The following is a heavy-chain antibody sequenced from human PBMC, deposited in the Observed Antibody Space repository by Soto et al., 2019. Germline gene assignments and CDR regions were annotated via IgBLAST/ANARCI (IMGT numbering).Heavy chain of an antibody. D-gene: IGHD3-10*01. CDR1: GFTVSSTY. V-gene: IGHV3-66*01. CDR2: LYSGGTT. J-gene: IGHJ3*02. Sequence: EVQLAESGGGLVQPGGSLRLSCEASGFTVSSTYMNWVRQAPGKGLEWVSVLYSGGTTYYADSVKGRFTISVDHSKNTLYLQINSLRAEDTAVYYCPRDRGGGFDAFAISGQGTMGTVSS. CDR3: PRDRGGGFDAFAI.